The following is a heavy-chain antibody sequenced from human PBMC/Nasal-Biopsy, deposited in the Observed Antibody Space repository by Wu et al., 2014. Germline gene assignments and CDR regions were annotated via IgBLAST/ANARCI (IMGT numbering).Heavy chain of an antibody. J-gene: IGHJ5*02. D-gene: IGHD1-14*01. Sequence: RLSCAGSGFTFTNFWVLWLRQAPGKGLEWVAHIKADGSEKYYVDSVKGRFTGSRDNAKNSLYLQMSSLRVEDTGVYYCAARTSGDTSVSWGQGTLVTVSS. CDR2: IKADGSEK. CDR1: GFTFTNFW. V-gene: IGHV3-7*01. CDR3: AARTSGDTSVS.